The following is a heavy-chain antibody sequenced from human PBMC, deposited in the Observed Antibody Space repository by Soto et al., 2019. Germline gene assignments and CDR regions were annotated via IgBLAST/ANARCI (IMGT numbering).Heavy chain of an antibody. Sequence: EVPLVESGGGLVQPGGSLRLSCAASGFTFSSYSMNWVRQAPGKGLEWVSYISSSSSTIYYADSVKGRFTISRDNAKNSLYLQMSSLRDEDTAVYYCARENYGDYLNWFDPWGQGTLVTVSS. CDR2: ISSSSSTI. J-gene: IGHJ5*02. V-gene: IGHV3-48*02. CDR3: ARENYGDYLNWFDP. CDR1: GFTFSSYS. D-gene: IGHD4-17*01.